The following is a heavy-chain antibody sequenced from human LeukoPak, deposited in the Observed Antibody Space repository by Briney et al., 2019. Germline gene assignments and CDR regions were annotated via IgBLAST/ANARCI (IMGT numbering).Heavy chain of an antibody. CDR3: ARGGSKGSSSWYGVLSNWFDP. Sequence: GASVKVSCKASGGTFSSYAISWVRQAPGQGLEWMGGIIPIFGTANYAQKFQGRVTITADKSTSTAYMELSSLRSEDTAVYYCARGGSKGSSSWYGVLSNWFDPWGQGTLVTVSS. J-gene: IGHJ5*02. CDR2: IIPIFGTA. D-gene: IGHD6-13*01. V-gene: IGHV1-69*06. CDR1: GGTFSSYA.